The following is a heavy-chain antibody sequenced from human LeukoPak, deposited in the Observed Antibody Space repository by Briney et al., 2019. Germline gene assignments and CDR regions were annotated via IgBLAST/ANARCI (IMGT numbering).Heavy chain of an antibody. CDR1: GFTFSSYW. CDR3: ARVRYDYYDSSGYSYYYYMDV. D-gene: IGHD3-22*01. CDR2: IKQGGSEN. Sequence: GGSLRLSCAASGFTFSSYWMSWVRQAPGKGLEWVANIKQGGSENYYVDSVKGRFTISRNNAKTSLYLQMNSLRAEDTAVYYCARVRYDYYDSSGYSYYYYMDVWGKGTTVTVSS. V-gene: IGHV3-7*01. J-gene: IGHJ6*03.